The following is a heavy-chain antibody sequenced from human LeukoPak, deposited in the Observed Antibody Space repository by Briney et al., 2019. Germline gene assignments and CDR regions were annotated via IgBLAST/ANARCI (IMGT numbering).Heavy chain of an antibody. V-gene: IGHV3-74*01. D-gene: IGHD5-24*01. CDR1: GFTFSDYW. CDR3: VRDGYSSAFDI. CDR2: INSDGSST. Sequence: GGSLRLSCAASGFTFSDYWMHWVRQAPGKGLVWVSRINSDGSSTSYADSVKGRFTISRDNAKNTLYLQMNSLRTEDTAVYYCVRDGYSSAFDIWGQGTMVTVSS. J-gene: IGHJ3*02.